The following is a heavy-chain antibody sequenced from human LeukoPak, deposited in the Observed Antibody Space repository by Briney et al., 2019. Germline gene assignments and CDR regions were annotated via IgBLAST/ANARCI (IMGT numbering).Heavy chain of an antibody. CDR2: IIPIFGTA. CDR1: GYTFTSYY. V-gene: IGHV1-69*13. D-gene: IGHD3-22*01. J-gene: IGHJ4*02. Sequence: SVKVSCKASGYTFTSYYMHWVRQAPGQGLEWMGGIIPIFGTANYAQKFQGRVTITADESTSTAYMELSSLRSEDTAVYYCARVRYYYDSSGYYWFDPNFDYWGQGTLVTVSS. CDR3: ARVRYYYDSSGYYWFDPNFDY.